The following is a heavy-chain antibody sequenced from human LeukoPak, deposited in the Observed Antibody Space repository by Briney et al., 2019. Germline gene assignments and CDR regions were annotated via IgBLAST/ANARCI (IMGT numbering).Heavy chain of an antibody. J-gene: IGHJ4*02. V-gene: IGHV3-23*01. CDR3: ARGTTWSPLDFDY. Sequence: GGSLRLSCVGSGFTFRSHAMSWVRQAPEKGLEFVSGIYENGGTTYYADSVKGRFSISRDNAKNSLYLQMNSLRAEDTGIYFCARGTTWSPLDFDYWGQGTQVTVSS. D-gene: IGHD3-3*01. CDR1: GFTFRSHA. CDR2: IYENGGTT.